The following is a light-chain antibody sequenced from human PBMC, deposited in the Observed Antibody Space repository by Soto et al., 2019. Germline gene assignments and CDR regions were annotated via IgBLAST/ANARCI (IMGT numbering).Light chain of an antibody. V-gene: IGKV3-15*01. CDR3: QQYNNWPMYT. Sequence: EIVLTQSRATLSVSQLGGANLXSLSSQSVSSNLAWYQQKPGQAPRLLIYGASTRATGIPARFSGSGSGTEFTLTISSLQSEDFAVYYCQQYNNWPMYTFGQGTKVDNK. J-gene: IGKJ2*01. CDR2: GAS. CDR1: QSVSSN.